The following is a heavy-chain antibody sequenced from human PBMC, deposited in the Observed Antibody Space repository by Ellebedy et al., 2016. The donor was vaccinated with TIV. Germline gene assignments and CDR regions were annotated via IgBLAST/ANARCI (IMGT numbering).Heavy chain of an antibody. Sequence: GESLKISCKGSGYSFTSYWISWVRQMPGKGLEWRGRIDPSDSYTNYSPSFQGHVNISADKSISTAYLQWSSLKASDTAMYYCASPGGEGRQWLVHQSDPYYYGMDVWGQGTTVTVSS. V-gene: IGHV5-10-1*01. CDR3: ASPGGEGRQWLVHQSDPYYYGMDV. CDR2: IDPSDSYT. CDR1: GYSFTSYW. J-gene: IGHJ6*02. D-gene: IGHD6-19*01.